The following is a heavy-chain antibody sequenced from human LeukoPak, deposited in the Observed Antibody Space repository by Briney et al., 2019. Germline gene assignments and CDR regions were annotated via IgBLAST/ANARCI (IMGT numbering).Heavy chain of an antibody. D-gene: IGHD1-26*01. V-gene: IGHV4-34*01. J-gene: IGHJ3*01. Sequence: SETLSLTCDVYGGSLSGYYWSWIRQAPGKGLEWIGEIQYSGNTNCNPSLESRVTISVDTSKDQFSLILSSVTAADTAVYYCARELWDHRGGFDVWGQGTMVNVS. CDR1: GGSLSGYY. CDR3: ARELWDHRGGFDV. CDR2: IQYSGNT.